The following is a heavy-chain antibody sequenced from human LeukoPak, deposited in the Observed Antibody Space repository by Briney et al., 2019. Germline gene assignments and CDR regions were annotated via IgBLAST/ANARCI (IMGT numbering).Heavy chain of an antibody. CDR2: IRSKTKSYAT. D-gene: IGHD6-19*01. V-gene: IGHV3-73*01. CDR1: GFTFSGSA. CDR3: AKDRITVADIFDY. Sequence: PGGCLRLSCAASGFTFSGSAILWVRQAPGKGLVWVGRIRSKTKSYATAYAAWVKVRFTLSRDDSKNRAYLQMNSLKTEDTAVYYCAKDRITVADIFDYWGQGTLVTVSS. J-gene: IGHJ4*02.